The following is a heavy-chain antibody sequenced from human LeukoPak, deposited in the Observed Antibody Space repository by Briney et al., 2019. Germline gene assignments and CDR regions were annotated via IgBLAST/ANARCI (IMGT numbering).Heavy chain of an antibody. J-gene: IGHJ1*01. Sequence: GGSLRLSCATSGFTFSSYAMHWVRQAPGKGLEWVAVISYDGSNKYYADSVKGRFTISRDNSKNTLYLQMNSLRAEDTAVYYCARDSEAAGTFLAEYFQHWGQGTLVTVSS. D-gene: IGHD6-13*01. CDR1: GFTFSSYA. V-gene: IGHV3-30*04. CDR2: ISYDGSNK. CDR3: ARDSEAAGTFLAEYFQH.